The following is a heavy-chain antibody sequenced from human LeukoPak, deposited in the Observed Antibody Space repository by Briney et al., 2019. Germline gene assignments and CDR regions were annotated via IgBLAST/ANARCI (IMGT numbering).Heavy chain of an antibody. CDR3: AKLSHIAAAGAYSYHALDV. CDR1: GGSINNNH. V-gene: IGHV4-59*13. J-gene: IGHJ6*02. CDR2: VSSSGYT. D-gene: IGHD6-25*01. Sequence: PPETLSLTCTVSGGSINNNHWTWIRKPPGKGLEWIGFVSSSGYTEYNPSLNSRLTISTHTSNNRFSLRLRSVTAADTAVYYCAKLSHIAAAGAYSYHALDVWGQGTTVTVSS.